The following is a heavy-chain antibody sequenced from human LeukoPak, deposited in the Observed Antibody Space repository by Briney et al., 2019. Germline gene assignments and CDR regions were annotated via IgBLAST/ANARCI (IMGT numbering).Heavy chain of an antibody. J-gene: IGHJ3*02. Sequence: GGSLRLSCAASGFTFFNYWMSWVRQAPGKGLEWVANINLEGSQKYYVDSLKGRFTISRDNANNLLYLQMNSLRAEDTAVYYCARDSRTDDSTGVYYLDAFDIWGQGTMVTVSS. D-gene: IGHD2-8*02. CDR1: GFTFFNYW. CDR3: ARDSRTDDSTGVYYLDAFDI. CDR2: INLEGSQK. V-gene: IGHV3-7*01.